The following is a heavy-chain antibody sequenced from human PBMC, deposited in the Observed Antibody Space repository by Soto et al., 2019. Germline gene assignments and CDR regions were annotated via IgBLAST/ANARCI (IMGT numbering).Heavy chain of an antibody. D-gene: IGHD4-17*01. V-gene: IGHV3-33*01. CDR3: ARDYGDYDYTYPLRGPLDY. CDR2: IWYDGSNK. CDR1: GFTFSSYG. J-gene: IGHJ4*02. Sequence: QVQLVESGGGVVQPGRSLRLSCAASGFTFSSYGMHWVRQAPGKGLEWVAVIWYDGSNKYYADSVKGRFTISRDNSKNTLYLQMNSLRAEDTAVYYCARDYGDYDYTYPLRGPLDYWGQGTLVTVSS.